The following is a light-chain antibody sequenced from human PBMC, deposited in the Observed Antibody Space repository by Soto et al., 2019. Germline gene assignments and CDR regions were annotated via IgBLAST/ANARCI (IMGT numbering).Light chain of an antibody. CDR3: QQLNSYPLT. CDR1: QGISSY. CDR2: AAS. V-gene: IGKV1-9*01. J-gene: IGKJ4*01. Sequence: IQLTQSPSFLSASVGDRVAITCRASQGISSYLAWYQQKPGKAPKLLIYAASTLQSGVPSRFSGSGSGTEFTLTISSLQPEDFATYYCQQLNSYPLTFGGGTNVDI.